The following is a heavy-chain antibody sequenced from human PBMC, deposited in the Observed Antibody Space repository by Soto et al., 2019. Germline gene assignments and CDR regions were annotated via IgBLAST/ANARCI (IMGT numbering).Heavy chain of an antibody. V-gene: IGHV4-39*01. Sequence: ETLSLTCTVSGGSISSSSYYWGWIRQPPGKGLEWIGSIYYSGSTYYNPSLKSRVTISVDTSKNQFSLKLSSVTAADTAVYYCARHAWQWLDAAFDIWGQGTMVTVS. CDR2: IYYSGST. CDR1: GGSISSSSYY. CDR3: ARHAWQWLDAAFDI. J-gene: IGHJ3*02. D-gene: IGHD6-19*01.